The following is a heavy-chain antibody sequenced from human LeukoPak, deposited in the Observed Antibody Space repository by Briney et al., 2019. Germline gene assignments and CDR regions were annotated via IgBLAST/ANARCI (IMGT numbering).Heavy chain of an antibody. Sequence: SETLSLTCAVSGGSISSSSYYWGWVRQPPGKGLEWIGSIYYSGSTYYNPSLKSRVTISVDRSKNQFSLKLSSVTAADTAVYYCARVEGCSGGSCYSAEYFQHWGQGTLVTVSS. CDR3: ARVEGCSGGSCYSAEYFQH. V-gene: IGHV4-39*07. CDR2: IYYSGST. CDR1: GGSISSSSYY. D-gene: IGHD2-15*01. J-gene: IGHJ1*01.